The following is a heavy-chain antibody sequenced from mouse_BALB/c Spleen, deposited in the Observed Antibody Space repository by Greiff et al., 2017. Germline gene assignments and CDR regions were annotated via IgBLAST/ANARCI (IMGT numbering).Heavy chain of an antibody. J-gene: IGHJ4*01. D-gene: IGHD2-3*01. CDR3: ASYDGYTMDY. V-gene: IGHV3-6*02. CDR1: GYSITSGYY. Sequence: EVQVVESGPGLVKPSQSLSLTCSVTGYSITSGYYWNWIRQFPGNQLEWMGYISYDGSNNYNPSLKNRISITRDTSKNQFFLKLNSVTTEDTATYYCASYDGYTMDYWGQGTSVTVSS. CDR2: ISYDGSN.